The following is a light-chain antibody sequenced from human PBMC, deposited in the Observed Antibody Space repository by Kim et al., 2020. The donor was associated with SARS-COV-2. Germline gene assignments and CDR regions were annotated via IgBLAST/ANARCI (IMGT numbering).Light chain of an antibody. Sequence: IVLTQSPGTLSLSPGERATLSCRASQSLASNSLAWYQQRPGQSPRPLIYDASRRATGIPERFSGSGSGTDFTLTISRLESEDFAVYYCQHYGGSATFGQGTRLEFK. V-gene: IGKV3-20*01. CDR3: QHYGGSAT. CDR2: DAS. CDR1: QSLASNS. J-gene: IGKJ5*01.